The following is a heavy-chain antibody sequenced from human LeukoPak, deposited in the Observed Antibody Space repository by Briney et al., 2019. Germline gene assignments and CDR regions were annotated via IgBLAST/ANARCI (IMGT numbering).Heavy chain of an antibody. Sequence: GGSLRLSCAASGFTFDGYAMHWVRQAPGKGLEWVSGISWNSDNIEYADSVKGRFTISRDNAKNALYLQMNSLRAEDMALYYCAKGGGGRLIYYYYMDVWGKGPTVTVSS. CDR1: GFTFDGYA. CDR2: ISWNSDNI. V-gene: IGHV3-9*03. CDR3: AKGGGGRLIYYYYMDV. J-gene: IGHJ6*03. D-gene: IGHD3-16*01.